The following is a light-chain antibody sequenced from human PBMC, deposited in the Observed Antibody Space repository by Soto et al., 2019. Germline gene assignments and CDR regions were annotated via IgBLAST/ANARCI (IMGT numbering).Light chain of an antibody. J-gene: IGLJ2*01. V-gene: IGLV1-40*01. Sequence: QAVVTQPPSVSGAPGQRVTISCTGSSSNIGAGYDVHWYQQLPGTAPKLLIYGNNYRPSGVPDRFSGSKSGTSASLAITGLQAEDEADYYCQSYDSSLSGVVFGGGTKLTVL. CDR1: SSNIGAGYD. CDR3: QSYDSSLSGVV. CDR2: GNN.